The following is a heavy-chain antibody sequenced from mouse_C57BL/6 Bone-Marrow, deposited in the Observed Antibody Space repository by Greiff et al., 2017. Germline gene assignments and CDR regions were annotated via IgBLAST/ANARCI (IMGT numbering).Heavy chain of an antibody. CDR1: GYTFTSYW. V-gene: IGHV1-72*01. Sequence: QVQLQQPGAELVKPGASVQLSCKASGYTFTSYWMHWVKQRPGRGLEWIGRIDPNSGGTKYNEKFKSKATLTVDKPSSTAYMQLSSLTSEDSAVYYCARSRLILHEYCFDYWGQGTTLTVSS. CDR3: ARSRLILHEYCFDY. CDR2: IDPNSGGT. J-gene: IGHJ2*01. D-gene: IGHD2-10*01.